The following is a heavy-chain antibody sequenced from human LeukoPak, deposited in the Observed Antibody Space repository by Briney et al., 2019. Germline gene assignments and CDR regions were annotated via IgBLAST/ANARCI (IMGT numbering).Heavy chain of an antibody. CDR2: IYSSGSA. V-gene: IGHV4-39*01. D-gene: IGHD3-3*01. CDR1: GGSINSNNYY. Sequence: PSETLSLTCTVSGGSINSNNYYWGWIRQPPGKGLEWIGSIYSSGSAYYNPSLKSRVTISVDTSKNQFSLRLSSVTAADTAVYYRQSRYLEWLLEYWGQGTLVTVSS. CDR3: QSRYLEWLLEY. J-gene: IGHJ4*02.